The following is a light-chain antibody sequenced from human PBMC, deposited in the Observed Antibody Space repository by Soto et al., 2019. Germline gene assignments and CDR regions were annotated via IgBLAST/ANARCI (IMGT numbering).Light chain of an antibody. CDR2: SNN. CDR1: SSNIGSNT. J-gene: IGLJ2*01. V-gene: IGLV1-44*01. CDR3: AAWDDSLNGL. Sequence: QSVLTQPPSASGTPGQRVTIACSGSSSNIGSNTVNWYQQLPGTAPKLLIYSNNQRPSGVPDRFSGSKSGTSASLAISGLSSEDEADYYCAAWDDSLNGLFGGGTKLTVL.